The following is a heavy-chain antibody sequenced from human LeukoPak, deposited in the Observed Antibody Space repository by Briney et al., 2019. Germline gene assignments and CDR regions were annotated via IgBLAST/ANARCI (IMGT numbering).Heavy chain of an antibody. J-gene: IGHJ1*01. V-gene: IGHV4-34*01. CDR3: ARVEAAAGINF. CDR1: GGSFSGYY. CDR2: INHSGST. Sequence: SETLSLTCAVYGGSFSGYYWSWIRKPPGKGLEWIGEINHSGSTNYNPSLKSRATISVDTSKNQFSLKLSSVTAAATAVYYCARVEAAAGINFGGRGTLVTVSS. D-gene: IGHD6-13*01.